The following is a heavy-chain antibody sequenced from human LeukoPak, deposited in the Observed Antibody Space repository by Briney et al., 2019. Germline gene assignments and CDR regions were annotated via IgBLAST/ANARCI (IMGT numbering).Heavy chain of an antibody. D-gene: IGHD1-1*01. CDR3: AKDKSWNVCDY. CDR2: ISSSGSTI. J-gene: IGHJ4*02. CDR1: GFTFSDYY. V-gene: IGHV3-11*04. Sequence: GGSLRLSCAASGFTFSDYYMSWIRQAPGKGLEWVSYISSSGSTIYYADSVKGRFTISRDNSKNTLYLQMNSLRAEDTAVYYCAKDKSWNVCDYWGRGTLVTVSS.